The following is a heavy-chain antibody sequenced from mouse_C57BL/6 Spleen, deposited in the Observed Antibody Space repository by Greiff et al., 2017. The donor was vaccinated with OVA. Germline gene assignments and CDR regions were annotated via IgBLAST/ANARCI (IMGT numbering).Heavy chain of an antibody. V-gene: IGHV5-4*01. CDR1: GFTFSSYA. J-gene: IGHJ4*01. CDR3: ARERGSEGYYAMDY. Sequence: EVMLVESGGGLVKPGGSLKLSCAASGFTFSSYAMSWVRQTPEKRLEWVATISDGGSYTYYPDNVKGRFTTSRDNAKNNLYLQMSHLKSEDTAMYYCARERGSEGYYAMDYWGQGTSVTVSS. CDR2: ISDGGSYT.